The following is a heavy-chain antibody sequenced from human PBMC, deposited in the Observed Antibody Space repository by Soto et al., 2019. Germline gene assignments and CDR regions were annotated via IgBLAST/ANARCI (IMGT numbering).Heavy chain of an antibody. CDR3: AREKYYYDSSGYSGWFDP. Sequence: ASVKVSCKASGYTFTGYYMHWVRQAPGQGLEWMGWINPNSGGTNYAQKFQGRVTMTRDTSISTAYMELSRLRSDDTAVYYCAREKYYYDSSGYSGWFDPWGQGTLVTVYS. V-gene: IGHV1-2*02. CDR1: GYTFTGYY. J-gene: IGHJ5*02. CDR2: INPNSGGT. D-gene: IGHD3-22*01.